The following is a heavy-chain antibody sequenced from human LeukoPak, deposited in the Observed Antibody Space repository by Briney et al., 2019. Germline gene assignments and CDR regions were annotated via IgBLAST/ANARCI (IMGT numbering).Heavy chain of an antibody. Sequence: GRSLRLSCEASGFTFSSYGMHWVRQAPGKGLEWVALVWYDGSNKKYADSVKGRFTISRDNSKNTLYLQMNSLRAEDTAVYYCAREQQWLVRGAFDIWGQGTMVTVSS. D-gene: IGHD6-19*01. CDR3: AREQQWLVRGAFDI. J-gene: IGHJ3*02. V-gene: IGHV3-33*01. CDR1: GFTFSSYG. CDR2: VWYDGSNK.